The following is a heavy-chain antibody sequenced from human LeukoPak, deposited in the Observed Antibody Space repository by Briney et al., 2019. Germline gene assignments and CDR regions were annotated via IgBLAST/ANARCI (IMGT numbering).Heavy chain of an antibody. J-gene: IGHJ3*01. D-gene: IGHD2-21*01. V-gene: IGHV5-51*01. CDR2: INPRDSAT. CDR3: ASPIAYGLEAFDV. CDR1: GCNFASYW. Sequence: GESLKISGRASGCNFASYWIGWVRQLPGKGLEWMGIINPRDSATRYSPSFHGQVTISADKSISAAYLQWSSLKASDTAIYYCASPIAYGLEAFDVWGQGTMVTVSS.